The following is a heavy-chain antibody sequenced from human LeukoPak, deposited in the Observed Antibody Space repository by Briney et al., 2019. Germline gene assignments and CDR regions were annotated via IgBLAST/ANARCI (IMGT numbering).Heavy chain of an antibody. Sequence: GGSLRLSCAASGFTFSSYAMSWVRQAPGKGLEWVSGIGASGGSTYYADSVKGRFTISRDNSKNTLYLQMNSLRAEDTAVYYCARDGGIAARTRANYYYYGMDVWGQGTTVTVSS. CDR3: ARDGGIAARTRANYYYYGMDV. CDR1: GFTFSSYA. D-gene: IGHD6-6*01. J-gene: IGHJ6*02. CDR2: IGASGGST. V-gene: IGHV3-23*01.